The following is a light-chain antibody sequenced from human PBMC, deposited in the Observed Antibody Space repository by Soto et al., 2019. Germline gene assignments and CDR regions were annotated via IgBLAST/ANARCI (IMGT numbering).Light chain of an antibody. V-gene: IGKV4-1*01. CDR2: WAS. CDR1: QRLLFSSNNKTY. J-gene: IGKJ1*01. CDR3: LHYFITPWT. Sequence: DIVMTQSPDSLAVSLGERATINCKSIQRLLFSSNNKTYLAWYQQKPGQPPQLLIYWASARESGVPDRFSGSGSGTYLTLTISSLQAEDVAVYYCLHYFITPWTFGQGTRVEIK.